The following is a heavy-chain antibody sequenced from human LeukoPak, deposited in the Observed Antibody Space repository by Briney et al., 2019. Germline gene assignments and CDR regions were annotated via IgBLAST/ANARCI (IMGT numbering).Heavy chain of an antibody. D-gene: IGHD6-13*01. Sequence: PSETLSLTCAVYGGSFSGYYWSWIRQPPGKGLEWIGEINHSGSTNYSPSLKSRVTISVDTSKNQFSLKLSSVTAADTAVYYCATSSSWYYNYWGQGTLVTVSS. CDR1: GGSFSGYY. J-gene: IGHJ4*02. V-gene: IGHV4-34*01. CDR3: ATSSSWYYNY. CDR2: INHSGST.